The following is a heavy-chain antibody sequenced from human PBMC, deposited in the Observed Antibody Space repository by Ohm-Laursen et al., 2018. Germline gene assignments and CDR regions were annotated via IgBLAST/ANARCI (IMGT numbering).Heavy chain of an antibody. J-gene: IGHJ6*02. CDR3: ASLKPPLYYYGMDV. CDR2: IEQDGSEK. Sequence: SLRLSCTASGFTFSTYWMNWIRQAPGKGLEWVANIEQDGSEKNYVESVKGRFTISRDNAKNSLYLQMNSLRAEDTAVYYCASLKPPLYYYGMDVWGQGTTVTVSS. V-gene: IGHV3-7*03. CDR1: GFTFSTYW.